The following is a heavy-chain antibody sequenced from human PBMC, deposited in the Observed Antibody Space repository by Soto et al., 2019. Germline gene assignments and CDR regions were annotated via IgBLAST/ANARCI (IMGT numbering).Heavy chain of an antibody. J-gene: IGHJ4*02. Sequence: GESLKISCVASGFTFGNYFMSWVRQAPGRGLEWVAHMKQDGSEIFHVDSVKGRFSISRDNAKNSLYLQMNSLRAEDTAIYYCARDYWGSHDYWGQGTLVTVSS. CDR3: ARDYWGSHDY. CDR2: MKQDGSEI. D-gene: IGHD7-27*01. CDR1: GFTFGNYF. V-gene: IGHV3-7*03.